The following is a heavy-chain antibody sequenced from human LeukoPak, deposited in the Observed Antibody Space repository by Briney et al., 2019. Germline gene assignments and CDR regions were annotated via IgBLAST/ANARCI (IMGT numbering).Heavy chain of an antibody. CDR3: AKDKSYGLDY. CDR1: GFTFSSYA. Sequence: GGSLRLSCAASGFTFSSYAMSWVRQAPGKGLEWVSALSGSGGSTYYADPVKGRFTISRDNSKNTLYLQMSSLRAEDTAVYYCAKDKSYGLDYWGQGTLVTVSS. V-gene: IGHV3-23*01. CDR2: LSGSGGST. J-gene: IGHJ4*02. D-gene: IGHD5-18*01.